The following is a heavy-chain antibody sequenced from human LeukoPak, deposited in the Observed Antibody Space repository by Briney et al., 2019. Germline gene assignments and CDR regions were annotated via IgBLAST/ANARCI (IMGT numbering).Heavy chain of an antibody. Sequence: PSETLSLTCTVSGGSISSYYWSWLRQPPGKGVEWIGYIYYSGSTNYNPSLKSRVTISVDTSKNQFSLKLSSVTAADTAVYYCARSSGYYYVDFDYWGQGTLVTVSS. CDR2: IYYSGST. V-gene: IGHV4-59*01. CDR1: GGSISSYY. D-gene: IGHD3-22*01. J-gene: IGHJ4*02. CDR3: ARSSGYYYVDFDY.